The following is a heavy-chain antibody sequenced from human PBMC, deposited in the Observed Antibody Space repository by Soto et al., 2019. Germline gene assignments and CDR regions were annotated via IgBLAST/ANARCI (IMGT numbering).Heavy chain of an antibody. V-gene: IGHV1-69*01. Sequence: QVQLTQSGAEVKKPGSSVRVSCQTSRGTFNTSPISWMRQAPGQGLEWLGDILPVFGRVNYAQQFQDGPNLTVDESTTSVCMEVPRLTPEDTAVSFCATPHLRGRHYDFRIPPTASLYHYGLGVWGQGTTVIVSS. J-gene: IGHJ6*02. CDR3: ATPHLRGRHYDFRIPPTASLYHYGLGV. CDR2: ILPVFGRV. D-gene: IGHD3-3*01. CDR1: RGTFNTSP.